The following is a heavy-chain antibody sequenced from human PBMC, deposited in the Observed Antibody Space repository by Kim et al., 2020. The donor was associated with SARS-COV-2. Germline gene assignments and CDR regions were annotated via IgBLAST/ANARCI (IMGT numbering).Heavy chain of an antibody. CDR2: IYYSGST. V-gene: IGHV4-61*01. CDR1: GGSVSSGSYY. J-gene: IGHJ3*02. CDR3: ARVPIPPGITMIVEDRDAFDI. Sequence: SETLSLTCTVSGGSVSSGSYYWSWIRQPPGKGLEWIGYIYYSGSTNYNPSLKSRVTISVDTSKNQFSLKLSSVTAADTAVYYCARVPIPPGITMIVEDRDAFDIWGQGTMVTVSS. D-gene: IGHD3-22*01.